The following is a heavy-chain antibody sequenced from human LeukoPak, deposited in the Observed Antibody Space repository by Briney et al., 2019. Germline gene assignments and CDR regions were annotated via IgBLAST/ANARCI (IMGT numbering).Heavy chain of an antibody. CDR3: AKDADYVWGSYRRNYFDY. CDR2: ISWNSGSI. CDR1: GFTLDDYA. V-gene: IGHV3-9*01. D-gene: IGHD3-16*02. Sequence: SLSLSCAASGFTLDDYAMHWVRQAPGRGLEWVSGISWNSGSIGYADSVKGRFTISRDNAKNSLYLQMNSLRAEDTALYYCAKDADYVWGSYRRNYFDYWGQGTLVTVSS. J-gene: IGHJ4*02.